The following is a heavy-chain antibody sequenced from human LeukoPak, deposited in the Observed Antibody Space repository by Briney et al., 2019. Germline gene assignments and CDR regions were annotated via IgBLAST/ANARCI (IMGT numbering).Heavy chain of an antibody. D-gene: IGHD2-15*01. V-gene: IGHV4-30-4*01. J-gene: IGHJ4*02. Sequence: SETLSLTCTVFGGSISSGDYYWSWIRQPPGKGLEWIGYIYYSGSTYYNPSLKSRVTISVDTSKNQFSLKLSSVTAADTAVYYCARVVVAATIFARSYYFDYWGQGALVTVSS. CDR3: ARVVVAATIFARSYYFDY. CDR2: IYYSGST. CDR1: GGSISSGDYY.